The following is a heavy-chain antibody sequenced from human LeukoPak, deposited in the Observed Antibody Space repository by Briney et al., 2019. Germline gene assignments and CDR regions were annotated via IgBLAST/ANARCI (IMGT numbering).Heavy chain of an antibody. CDR3: ARTQSQSGTYRYYFGY. CDR1: AGSISGYY. Sequence: SETLSLTCTVFAGSISGYYWSWIRQPPGKGLEWIGYIHYSGITNYNPSLKSRVTMSLDPSKNQFSLKLNSVTAADTAVYYCARTQSQSGTYRYYFGYWGQGTLVTVSS. D-gene: IGHD1-26*01. J-gene: IGHJ4*02. CDR2: IHYSGIT. V-gene: IGHV4-59*01.